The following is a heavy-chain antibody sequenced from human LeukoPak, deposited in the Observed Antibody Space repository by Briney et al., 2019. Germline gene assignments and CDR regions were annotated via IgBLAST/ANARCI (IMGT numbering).Heavy chain of an antibody. D-gene: IGHD3-10*01. CDR2: INHSGST. V-gene: IGHV4-34*01. CDR3: ARRGKVYYYYYMDV. J-gene: IGHJ6*03. CDR1: GGSFSGYY. Sequence: PSETLSLTCAVYGGSFSGYYWSWIRQPPGKGLEWIGEINHSGSTNYNPSLKSRVTISVDTSKNQFSLKLSSVTAADTAVYYCARRGKVYYYYYMDVWGKGTTVTISS.